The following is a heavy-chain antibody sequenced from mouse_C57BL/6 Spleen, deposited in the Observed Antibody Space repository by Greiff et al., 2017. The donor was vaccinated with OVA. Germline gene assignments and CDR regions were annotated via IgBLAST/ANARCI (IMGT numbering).Heavy chain of an antibody. Sequence: EVQLQQSGPELVKPGASVKMSCKASGYTFTDYNMHWVKQSHGKSLEWIGYINPNNGGTSYNQKFKGKATLTVNKSSSTAYMELRSLTSEDSAVYYCARSIYYGSSNFDYWGQGTTLTVSS. CDR1: GYTFTDYN. D-gene: IGHD1-1*01. CDR3: ARSIYYGSSNFDY. V-gene: IGHV1-22*01. CDR2: INPNNGGT. J-gene: IGHJ2*01.